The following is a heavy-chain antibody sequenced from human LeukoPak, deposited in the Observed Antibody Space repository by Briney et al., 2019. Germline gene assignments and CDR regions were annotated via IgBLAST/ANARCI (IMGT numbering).Heavy chain of an antibody. D-gene: IGHD3-10*01. V-gene: IGHV4-38-2*02. CDR2: IYLSGST. Sequence: SETQSLTCTVSGYSISSGYYWGWIRQPPGKGLEWIGTIYLSGSTYYNPSLKSRVTISLDTSMNKFSLKLISVTAADTAVYYCARSITLVRGVIIGYYYMDVWGKGTTVTDSS. J-gene: IGHJ6*03. CDR3: ARSITLVRGVIIGYYYMDV. CDR1: GYSISSGYY.